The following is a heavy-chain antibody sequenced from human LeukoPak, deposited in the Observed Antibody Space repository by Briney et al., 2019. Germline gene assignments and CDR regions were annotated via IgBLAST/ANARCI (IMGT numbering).Heavy chain of an antibody. J-gene: IGHJ3*02. V-gene: IGHV4-39*01. CDR1: GGSISSSSYY. D-gene: IGHD3-22*01. CDR3: ARRDYDRGPPDAFDI. CDR2: IYYSGST. Sequence: SETLSLTCTVSGGSISSSSYYWGWIRQPPGKGLEWIGSIYYSGSTYYNPSLKSRVTISVDTFKNQFSLKLSSVTAAGTAVYYCARRDYDRGPPDAFDIWGQGTMVTVSS.